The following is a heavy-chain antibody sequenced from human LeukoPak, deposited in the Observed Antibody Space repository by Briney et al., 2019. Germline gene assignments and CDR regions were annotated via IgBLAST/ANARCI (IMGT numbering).Heavy chain of an antibody. Sequence: GASVKVSCKASGYTFTSYDINWVRQVTGQGLEWMGWMNPNSGNTGYAQKFQGRVTMTRNTSISTAYMELSSLRSEGTAVYYCARPNYDSSGYEALDIWGQGTMVTASS. CDR2: MNPNSGNT. CDR1: GYTFTSYD. J-gene: IGHJ3*02. CDR3: ARPNYDSSGYEALDI. V-gene: IGHV1-8*01. D-gene: IGHD3-22*01.